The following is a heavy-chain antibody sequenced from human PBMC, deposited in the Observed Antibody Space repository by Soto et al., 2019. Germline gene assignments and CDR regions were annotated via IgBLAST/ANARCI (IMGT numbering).Heavy chain of an antibody. CDR3: ARRTDKRYCSGGSCPTIDY. CDR2: IYYSGST. V-gene: IGHV4-39*01. Sequence: ETLSLTCTVSGGSISSSSYYWGWIRQPPGRGLEWIGSIYYSGSTYYNPSLKSRVTISVDTSKNQFSLKLSSVTAADTAVYYCARRTDKRYCSGGSCPTIDYWGQGTLVTVSS. J-gene: IGHJ4*02. CDR1: GGSISSSSYY. D-gene: IGHD2-15*01.